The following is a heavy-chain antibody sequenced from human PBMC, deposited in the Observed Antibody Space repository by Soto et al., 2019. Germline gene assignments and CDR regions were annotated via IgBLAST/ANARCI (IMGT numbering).Heavy chain of an antibody. CDR2: IYYSGST. CDR1: GGSISSSSYY. J-gene: IGHJ4*01. Sequence: SETLSLTCTVSGGSISSSSYYWGWIRQPPGKGLGWIGSIYYSGSTYYNPSLKSRVTISVDTSKNQFSLKLSSVTAADTAVYYCARVFLGVAGTAGFDYWGHGTLVTGSS. CDR3: ARVFLGVAGTAGFDY. D-gene: IGHD6-19*01. V-gene: IGHV4-39*01.